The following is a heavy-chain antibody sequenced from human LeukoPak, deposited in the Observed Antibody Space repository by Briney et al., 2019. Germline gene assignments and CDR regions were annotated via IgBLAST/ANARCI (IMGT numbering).Heavy chain of an antibody. J-gene: IGHJ4*02. Sequence: GGSLRLSCAASGFTFSSYAMSWVRQAPGKGLEWVSAISGSGGSTYYADSVKGRFTISRDNSKNTLYLQMNSPRAEDTAVYYCAKLTGDGGYFDYWGQGTLVTVSS. CDR1: GFTFSSYA. D-gene: IGHD7-27*01. CDR3: AKLTGDGGYFDY. CDR2: ISGSGGST. V-gene: IGHV3-23*01.